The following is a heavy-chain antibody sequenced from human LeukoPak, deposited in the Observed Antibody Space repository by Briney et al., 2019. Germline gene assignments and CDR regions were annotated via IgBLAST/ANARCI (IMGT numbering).Heavy chain of an antibody. Sequence: SETLSLTCAVYGGSFSGYYWSWIRQPPGKGLEWIGEINHSGSTNYNPSLKSQVTISVDTSKNQFSLKLSSVTAADTAVYYCARGGVVTAVYYFDYWGQGTLVTVSS. CDR3: ARGGVVTAVYYFDY. J-gene: IGHJ4*02. D-gene: IGHD2-21*02. CDR2: INHSGST. CDR1: GGSFSGYY. V-gene: IGHV4-34*01.